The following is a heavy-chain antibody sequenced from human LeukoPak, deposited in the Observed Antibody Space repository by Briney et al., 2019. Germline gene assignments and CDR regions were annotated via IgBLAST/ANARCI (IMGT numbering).Heavy chain of an antibody. D-gene: IGHD1-20*01. V-gene: IGHV4-31*03. J-gene: IGHJ5*02. CDR3: ARDPRGDITGTTFDR. Sequence: PSETLSLTCTLSGGSITSGRFYWTWIRQHPQRGLEWIGYASYSGGTNYNSSLKSRLTISADTSKNQFYLRLTSVTAADTAVYFCARDPRGDITGTTFDRWGQGTLVTVSS. CDR1: GGSITSGRFY. CDR2: ASYSGGT.